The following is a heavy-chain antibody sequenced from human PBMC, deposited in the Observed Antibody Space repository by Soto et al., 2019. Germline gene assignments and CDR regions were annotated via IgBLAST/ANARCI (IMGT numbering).Heavy chain of an antibody. Sequence: QVQLVQSGAEVEKPGASLKVSCKASGYSFISYAIHWVRQAPGQRLERMGWINGGNGDTKYSQKFQGRVTLTRDTSASTAYMELSSLRSEDTAVYYCAKDLPVARSGAAFDVWGQGTLLTVSS. CDR2: INGGNGDT. CDR1: GYSFISYA. V-gene: IGHV1-3*01. CDR3: AKDLPVARSGAAFDV. J-gene: IGHJ3*01. D-gene: IGHD3-10*01.